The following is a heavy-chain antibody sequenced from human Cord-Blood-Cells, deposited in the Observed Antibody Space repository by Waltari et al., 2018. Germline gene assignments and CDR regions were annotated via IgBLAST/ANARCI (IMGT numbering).Heavy chain of an antibody. CDR3: ARRRIAARAFDI. D-gene: IGHD6-6*01. Sequence: QLQLQESGSGLVKPSETLSLTCTVSGCSISSSSYYWGWIRQLPGKGLEWIGSIYYSGSTYYNPSLKSRVTISVDTSKNQFSLKLSSVTAADTAVYYCARRRIAARAFDIWGQGTMVTVSS. J-gene: IGHJ3*02. CDR1: GCSISSSSYY. CDR2: IYYSGST. V-gene: IGHV4-39*01.